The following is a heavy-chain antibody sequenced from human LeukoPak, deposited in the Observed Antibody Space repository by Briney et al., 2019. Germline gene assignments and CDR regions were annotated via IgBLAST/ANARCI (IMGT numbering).Heavy chain of an antibody. CDR3: ARETTIVGATYFDY. CDR1: GFTFSSYG. D-gene: IGHD1-26*01. Sequence: GGSLRLSCAASGFTFSSYGMNWVRQAPGKGLEWVSYLSSSGSTIHYADSVKGRFTVSRDNAKNSLYLQMNSLRAEDTAVYYCARETTIVGATYFDYWGQGTLVTVSS. V-gene: IGHV3-48*03. CDR2: LSSSGSTI. J-gene: IGHJ4*02.